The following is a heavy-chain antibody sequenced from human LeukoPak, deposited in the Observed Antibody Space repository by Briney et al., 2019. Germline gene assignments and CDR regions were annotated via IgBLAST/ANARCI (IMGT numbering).Heavy chain of an antibody. CDR1: GGSISSSSYY. D-gene: IGHD1-26*01. CDR3: ARHRPWEYYFDY. CDR2: IYYSGST. Sequence: SETLSLACTVSGGSISSSSYYWGWIRQPPGKGLEWIGSIYYSGSTYYNPSLKSRVTISVDTSKNQFSLKLSSVTAADTAVYYCARHRPWEYYFDYWGQGTLVTVSS. V-gene: IGHV4-39*01. J-gene: IGHJ4*02.